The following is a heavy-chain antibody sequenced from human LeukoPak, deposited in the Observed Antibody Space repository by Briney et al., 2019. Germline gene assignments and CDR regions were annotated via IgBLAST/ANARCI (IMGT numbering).Heavy chain of an antibody. V-gene: IGHV3-21*01. CDR1: GFTFSSYS. J-gene: IGHJ4*02. CDR2: ISSSSSYI. Sequence: PGGSLRLSCAASGFTFSSYSMNWVRQAPGKGLEWVSSISSSSSYIYYADSVKGRFTISRDNAKNSLYLQMNSLRAEDTAVYYCARLLRRDGYSYFDYWGQGTLVTVSS. D-gene: IGHD5-24*01. CDR3: ARLLRRDGYSYFDY.